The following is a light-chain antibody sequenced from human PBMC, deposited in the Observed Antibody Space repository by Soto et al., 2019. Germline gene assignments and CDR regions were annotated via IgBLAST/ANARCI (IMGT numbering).Light chain of an antibody. CDR3: QQYYNWPPRIT. Sequence: EIVMTQSPATLSVSPGERATLSCRASQSVYNNLAWYQQKPGQAPRLLIYGASTRATGIPARFSGSGSGTEFTLTISSLQSEDFAVYYCQQYYNWPPRITFGQGTRLEIK. V-gene: IGKV3-15*01. CDR1: QSVYNN. CDR2: GAS. J-gene: IGKJ5*01.